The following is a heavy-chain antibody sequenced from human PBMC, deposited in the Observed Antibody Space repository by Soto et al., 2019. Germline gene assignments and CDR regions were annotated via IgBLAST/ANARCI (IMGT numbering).Heavy chain of an antibody. Sequence: GASVKLSCKASGYTFTSYYMHWVRQAPEQGLEWMGIINPSGGSTSYAQKFQGRVTMTRDTSTSTVYMELSSLRSEDTAVYYCARDTNYDFWSGYWAQAYGMDVWGQGTTVTVSS. V-gene: IGHV1-46*01. D-gene: IGHD3-3*01. CDR1: GYTFTSYY. CDR3: ARDTNYDFWSGYWAQAYGMDV. CDR2: INPSGGST. J-gene: IGHJ6*02.